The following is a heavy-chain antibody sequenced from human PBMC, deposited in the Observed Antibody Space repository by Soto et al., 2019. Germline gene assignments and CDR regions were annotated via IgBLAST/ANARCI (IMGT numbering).Heavy chain of an antibody. V-gene: IGHV1-3*01. CDR1: GYTFTSYA. J-gene: IGHJ4*02. CDR3: ARTYCGGDCYFDFDY. CDR2: INAGNGNT. Sequence: ASVKVSCKASGYTFTSYAMHWVRQAPGQRLEWMGWINAGNGNTKYSQKFQGRVTITRDTSASTAYMELSSLRSEDTAVYYCARTYCGGDCYFDFDYWGQGTLVTVSS. D-gene: IGHD2-21*02.